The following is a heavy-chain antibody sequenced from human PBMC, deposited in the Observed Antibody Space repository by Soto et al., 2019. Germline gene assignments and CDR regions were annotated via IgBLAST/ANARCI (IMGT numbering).Heavy chain of an antibody. D-gene: IGHD6-19*01. CDR3: ARRSSCWYFDY. V-gene: IGHV3-23*01. Sequence: EVQLLESGGGLVQPGGSLRLSCAAPGFTFSNYAMNWVRQAPGKGLEWVSVISGSGGSTYYADSVKGRFTISRDNSKNLLHLQMNSLRGEDKAVYYCARRSSCWYFDYGGQGTLVTVSS. CDR1: GFTFSNYA. CDR2: ISGSGGST. J-gene: IGHJ4*02.